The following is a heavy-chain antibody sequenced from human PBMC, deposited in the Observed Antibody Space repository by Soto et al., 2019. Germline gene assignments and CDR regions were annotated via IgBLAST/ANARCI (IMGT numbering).Heavy chain of an antibody. V-gene: IGHV1-3*05. D-gene: IGHD2-15*01. CDR1: GYTFTHYA. J-gene: IGHJ6*02. Sequence: QVQLVQSGAEEKKPGASVKVSCKASGYTFTHYAIHWVRQAPGQSLEWMGWINAGNGNTKYSQKFQGRATITRDTRANTVDMALSRLRTKETAGYYCARHSGGWGMVVLGQGTTVAFSS. CDR3: ARHSGGWGMVV. CDR2: INAGNGNT.